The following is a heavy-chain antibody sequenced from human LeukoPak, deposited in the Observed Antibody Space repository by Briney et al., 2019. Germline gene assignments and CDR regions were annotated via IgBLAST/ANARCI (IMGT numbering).Heavy chain of an antibody. CDR1: GFTFSSYS. D-gene: IGHD2-2*03. CDR3: ARAAPVGYCSSTSCYGEYFDY. Sequence: PGGSLRLSCAASGFTFSSYSMNWVRQAQGKGLGWVSSISSSSSYIYYADSVKGRFTISRDNAKNSLYLQMNSLRAEDTAVYYCARAAPVGYCSSTSCYGEYFDYWGQGTLVTVSS. CDR2: ISSSSSYI. J-gene: IGHJ4*02. V-gene: IGHV3-21*01.